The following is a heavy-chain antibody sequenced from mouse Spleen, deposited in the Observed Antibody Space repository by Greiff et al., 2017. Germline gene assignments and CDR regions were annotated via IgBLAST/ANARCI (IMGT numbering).Heavy chain of an antibody. CDR1: GYSITSDY. CDR3: ARSYYGRDFFDY. CDR2: ISYSGST. J-gene: IGHJ2*01. D-gene: IGHD1-1*01. V-gene: IGHV3-8*01. Sequence: VQLQQSGPGLAKPSQTLSLTCSVTGYSITSDYWNWIREFPGNKLEYMGYISYSGSTYYNPSLKSRISITRDTSKNQYFLQLNSVTTEDTATYYCARSYYGRDFFDYWGQGTTLTVSS.